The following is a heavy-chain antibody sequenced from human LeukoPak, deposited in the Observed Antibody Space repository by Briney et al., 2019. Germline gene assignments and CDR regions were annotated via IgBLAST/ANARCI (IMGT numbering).Heavy chain of an antibody. CDR3: ARDGGSSWVYYFDY. D-gene: IGHD6-13*01. Sequence: ASVKVSCKASGYTFTGYYMHWVRQAPGQGLEWMGWINPNSGGTNYAQKFQGRVTMTRDTSISTAYMELSRLRSDDTAVYYCARDGGSSWVYYFDYWGQGTLVTVSS. V-gene: IGHV1-2*02. CDR2: INPNSGGT. J-gene: IGHJ4*02. CDR1: GYTFTGYY.